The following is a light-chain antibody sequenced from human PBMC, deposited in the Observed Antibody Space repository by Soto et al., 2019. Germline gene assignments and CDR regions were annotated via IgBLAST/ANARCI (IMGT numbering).Light chain of an antibody. V-gene: IGKV3-15*01. CDR2: GAS. Sequence: EVVLTQSPDTLSLSPGERATLSCRASQNFGSTYLAWYQQKPGQAPRLLIYGASTRATDMPGTFSGRGSGTEFTLTISSLQSEDFAVYYCQQYKNWPRTFGQGTKVEIK. J-gene: IGKJ1*01. CDR1: QNFGSTY. CDR3: QQYKNWPRT.